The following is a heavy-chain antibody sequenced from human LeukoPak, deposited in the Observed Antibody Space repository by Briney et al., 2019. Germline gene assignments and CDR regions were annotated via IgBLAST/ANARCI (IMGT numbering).Heavy chain of an antibody. CDR3: ARWRNYYGSGSRRENDAFDI. J-gene: IGHJ3*02. V-gene: IGHV4-39*01. CDR2: IYYSGST. D-gene: IGHD3-10*01. Sequence: SETLSLTCTVSSGSISSSSYYWGWIRQPPGKGLEWIGSIYYSGSTYYNPSLKSRVTISVDTSKNQFSLKLSSVTAADTAVYYCARWRNYYGSGSRRENDAFDIWGQGTMVTVSS. CDR1: SGSISSSSYY.